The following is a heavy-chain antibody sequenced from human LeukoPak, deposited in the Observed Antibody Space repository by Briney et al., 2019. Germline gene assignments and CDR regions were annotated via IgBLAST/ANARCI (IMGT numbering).Heavy chain of an antibody. J-gene: IGHJ5*02. V-gene: IGHV4-31*03. CDR3: ARVEGGTFGGVIGP. Sequence: SETLSLTCTVSGDSINNGGNYWSWIRQHPGKGLEWIGYIHYTGSTYYNPSLKSRVNISVDTSKSQFSLRLSSVTAADTAVYYCARVEGGTFGGVIGPWGQGTLVTVSS. D-gene: IGHD3-16*02. CDR1: GDSINNGGNY. CDR2: IHYTGST.